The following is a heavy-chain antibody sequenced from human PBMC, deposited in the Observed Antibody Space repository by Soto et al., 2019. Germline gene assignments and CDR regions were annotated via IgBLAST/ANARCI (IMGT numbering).Heavy chain of an antibody. CDR1: GFSLSTSGMC. CDR2: IDWDDDK. J-gene: IGHJ5*02. D-gene: IGHD3-3*01. CDR3: ARSTYDFWSGVSAKRNWFDP. V-gene: IGHV2-70*11. Sequence: GSLPTLVNPTQTLTLTRTFSGFSLSTSGMCVSWIRQPPGKALEWLARIDWDDDKYYSTSLKTRLTISKDTSKNQVVLTMTNMDPVDTATYYCARSTYDFWSGVSAKRNWFDPWGQGTLVTVSS.